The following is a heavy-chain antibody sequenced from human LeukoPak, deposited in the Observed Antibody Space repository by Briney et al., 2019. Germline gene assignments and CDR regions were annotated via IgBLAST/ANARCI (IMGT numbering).Heavy chain of an antibody. D-gene: IGHD3-10*01. CDR3: ARVHGSGENYYFDY. Sequence: RASVKVPCKASGYTFTGYYMHWVRQAPGQGLEWMGWINPNSGGTNYAQKFQGRVTMTRDTSISTGYMELSRLRSDDTAVYYCARVHGSGENYYFDYWGQGTLVTVSS. CDR1: GYTFTGYY. V-gene: IGHV1-2*02. J-gene: IGHJ4*02. CDR2: INPNSGGT.